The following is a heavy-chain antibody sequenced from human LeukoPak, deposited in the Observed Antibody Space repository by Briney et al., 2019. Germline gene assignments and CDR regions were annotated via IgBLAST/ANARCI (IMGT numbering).Heavy chain of an antibody. CDR2: INPNTGDT. Sequence: ASVKVSXKASGYTFTAYYLHWLRQAPGQRLEWIGWINPNTGDTESAQNFQGRVTMTRGTTISTAYLELTRLTSDDTAVYYCATKTDITIFYYMDVWGKGTTVTVSS. J-gene: IGHJ6*03. V-gene: IGHV1-2*02. CDR3: ATKTDITIFYYMDV. CDR1: GYTFTAYY. D-gene: IGHD3-3*01.